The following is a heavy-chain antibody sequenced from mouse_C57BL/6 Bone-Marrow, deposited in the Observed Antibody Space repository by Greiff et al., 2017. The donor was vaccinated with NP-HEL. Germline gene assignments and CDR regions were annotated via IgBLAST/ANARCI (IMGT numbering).Heavy chain of an antibody. CDR1: GYTFPSYW. CDR3: ARSTVTSFAY. J-gene: IGHJ3*01. V-gene: IGHV1-69*01. CDR2: IDPSDSYT. D-gene: IGHD2-2*01. Sequence: VQLQESGAELVMPGASVKLSCKASGYTFPSYWMHWVKQRPGQGLEWIGEIDPSDSYTNYNQKFQGKSTLTVDKSSSTAYMQLSSLTSEDSAVYYWARSTVTSFAYWGQGTLVTVSA.